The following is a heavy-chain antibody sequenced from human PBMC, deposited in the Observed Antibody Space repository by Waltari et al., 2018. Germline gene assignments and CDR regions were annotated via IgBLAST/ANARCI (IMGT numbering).Heavy chain of an antibody. CDR2: IGSSSSFM. V-gene: IGHV3-21*02. CDR1: GFTFSAYP. CDR3: AREGAEQWVVEDYGMDV. D-gene: IGHD6-19*01. Sequence: EVQLVESGGGLVKQGGSLRLSCVASGFTFSAYPMNSVRQAHGKGLEWVSSIGSSSSFMDYADSVRGRFTVSRDNAKNTLYLQMDTLKAEDTAVYYCAREGAEQWVVEDYGMDVWGQGTTVTVSS. J-gene: IGHJ6*02.